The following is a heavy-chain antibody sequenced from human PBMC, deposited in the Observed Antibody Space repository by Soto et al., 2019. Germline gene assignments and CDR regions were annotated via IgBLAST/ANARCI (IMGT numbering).Heavy chain of an antibody. CDR2: INHSGST. D-gene: IGHD3-10*01. CDR3: ARHYYGSGSYWLLRPPFDP. CDR1: GGSFSGYY. V-gene: IGHV4-34*01. Sequence: SETLSLTCAVYGGSFSGYYWSWIRQPPGKGLEWIGEINHSGSTNYNPSLKSRVTISVDTSKNQFSLKLSSVTAADTAVYYCARHYYGSGSYWLLRPPFDPWGQGTLVTVS. J-gene: IGHJ5*02.